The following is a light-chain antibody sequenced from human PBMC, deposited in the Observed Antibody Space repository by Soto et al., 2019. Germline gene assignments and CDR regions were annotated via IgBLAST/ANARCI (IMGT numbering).Light chain of an antibody. CDR3: SSYTNINTRACV. CDR2: EVI. Sequence: QSALTQPASVSGSPGQSITISCAGTGCDVGGYNYVSWYHQHPGKAPKLMIYEVIRRPSGISNRFSGSKSGNTASLTISGLQAEDEAEYYCSSYTNINTRACVFGTGTKVTVL. CDR1: GCDVGGYNY. J-gene: IGLJ1*01. V-gene: IGLV2-14*01.